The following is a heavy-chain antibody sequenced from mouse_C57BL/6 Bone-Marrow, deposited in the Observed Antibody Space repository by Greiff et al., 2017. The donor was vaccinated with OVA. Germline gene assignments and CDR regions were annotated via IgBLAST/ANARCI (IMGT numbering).Heavy chain of an antibody. CDR3: ARFGAY. Sequence: EVQLVESGPELVKPGASVKIPCKASGYTFTDYNMDWVKQSHGKSLEWIGDINPNNGGTIYNQKFKGKATLTVDKSSSTAYMELRSLTSEDTAVYYCARFGAYWGQGTLVTVSA. V-gene: IGHV1-18*01. J-gene: IGHJ3*01. CDR1: GYTFTDYN. CDR2: INPNNGGT.